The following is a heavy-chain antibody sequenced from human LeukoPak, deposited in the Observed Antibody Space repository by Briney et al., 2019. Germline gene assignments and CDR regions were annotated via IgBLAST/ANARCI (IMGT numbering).Heavy chain of an antibody. V-gene: IGHV4-59*01. CDR1: GGSISSYY. CDR2: IYYSGST. J-gene: IGHJ4*02. D-gene: IGHD3-22*01. Sequence: SETLSLTCTVSGGSISSYYWSWIRQPPGKGLERIGYIYYSGSTNYNPSLKSRVTISVDTSKNQFSLKLSSVTAADTAVYYCARVGNYYDSSGYYDYWGQGTLVTVSS. CDR3: ARVGNYYDSSGYYDY.